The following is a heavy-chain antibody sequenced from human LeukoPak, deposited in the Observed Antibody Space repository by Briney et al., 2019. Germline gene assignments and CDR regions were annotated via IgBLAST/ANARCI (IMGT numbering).Heavy chain of an antibody. CDR1: GFTFSSYD. J-gene: IGHJ3*02. CDR3: AREGVEMGAFDI. CDR2: IGTAGDT. Sequence: GGSLRLSCAASGFTFSSYDMHWVRQATGKGLEWVSAIGTAGDTYYPGSVKGRFTISRENAKNSLYLQMNSLGAGDTAVYYCAREGVEMGAFDIWGQGTMVTVSS. D-gene: IGHD5-24*01. V-gene: IGHV3-13*01.